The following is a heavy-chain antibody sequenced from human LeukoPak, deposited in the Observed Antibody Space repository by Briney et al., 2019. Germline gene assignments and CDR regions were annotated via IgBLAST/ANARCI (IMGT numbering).Heavy chain of an antibody. V-gene: IGHV4-34*01. CDR2: INHSGST. D-gene: IGHD3-10*01. Sequence: SETLSLTCAVYGGSFSGYYWSWIRQPPGKGLEWIGEINHSGSTNYNPSLKSRVTISVDTSKNQFSLKLSSVTAADTAVYYCARGGYYGSGSYYPNWFDPWGQGTLVTVSS. CDR1: GGSFSGYY. J-gene: IGHJ5*02. CDR3: ARGGYYGSGSYYPNWFDP.